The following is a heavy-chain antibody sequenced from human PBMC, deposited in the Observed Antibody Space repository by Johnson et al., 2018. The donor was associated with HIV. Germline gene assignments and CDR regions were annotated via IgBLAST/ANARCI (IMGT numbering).Heavy chain of an antibody. CDR1: GFTFSSYG. D-gene: IGHD5-24*01. V-gene: IGHV3-30*02. Sequence: QVQLVESGGGLIQPGGSLRLSCAASGFTFSSYGMHWLRQAPGKGLEWVAFIRYDGSDKYYADSAKGRFTISRDNSMNTLYLQMNSLRAEDTAIYYCAREMAWEDALDIWGQGTMVSVSS. CDR2: IRYDGSDK. CDR3: AREMAWEDALDI. J-gene: IGHJ3*02.